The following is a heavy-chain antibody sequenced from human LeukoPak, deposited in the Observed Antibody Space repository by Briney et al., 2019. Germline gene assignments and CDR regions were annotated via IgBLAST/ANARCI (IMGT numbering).Heavy chain of an antibody. J-gene: IGHJ6*02. V-gene: IGHV1-69*13. CDR1: GGTFISYA. CDR2: IIPNFGTA. CDR3: ARSYDFWSGYPTIYYYYGMDV. D-gene: IGHD3-3*01. Sequence: SVKVSCKASGGTFISYAISWVRQAPGQGLEWMGGIIPNFGTANYAQKFQGRVTITADESTSTAYMELSSLRSEDTAVYYCARSYDFWSGYPTIYYYYGMDVWGQGTTVTVSS.